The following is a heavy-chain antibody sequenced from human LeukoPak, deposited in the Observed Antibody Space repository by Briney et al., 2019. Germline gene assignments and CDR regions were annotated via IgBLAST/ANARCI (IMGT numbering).Heavy chain of an antibody. J-gene: IGHJ4*02. D-gene: IGHD6-19*01. CDR3: ASLPWLVRWIYY. CDR1: GFTFSNYA. V-gene: IGHV3-21*01. Sequence: PGGSLRLSCAASGFTFSNYAMHWVRQAPGKGLEWVSSISSDSSYIDYADSVKGRFTISRDNARNSLYLQMNNLRAEDTAVYFCASLPWLVRWIYYWGQGTLATVSS. CDR2: ISSDSSYI.